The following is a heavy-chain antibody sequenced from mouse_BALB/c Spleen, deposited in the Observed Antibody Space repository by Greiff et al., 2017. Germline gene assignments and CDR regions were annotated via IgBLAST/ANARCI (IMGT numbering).Heavy chain of an antibody. V-gene: IGHV5-9-4*01. J-gene: IGHJ2*01. CDR2: ISSGGSYT. D-gene: IGHD3-2*02. CDR3: ARDQGYYFDY. Sequence: EVNVVESGGGLVKPGGSLKLSCAASGFTFSSYAMSWVRQSPEKRLEWVAEISSGGSYTYYPDTVTGRFTISRDNAKNTLYLEMSSLRSEDTAMYYCARDQGYYFDYWGQGTTLTVSS. CDR1: GFTFSSYA.